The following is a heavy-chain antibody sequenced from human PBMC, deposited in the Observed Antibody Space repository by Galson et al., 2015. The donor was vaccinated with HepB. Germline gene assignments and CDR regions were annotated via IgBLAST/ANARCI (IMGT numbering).Heavy chain of an antibody. Sequence: PALVKPTQTLTLTCTFSGFSLNSREPRVSWIRQPPGKALEWLARIEWDNKKFYSASLKTRLTISKDTSKNQVVLTLTNVDPVDTATYYCVHIGPAAVDSWGLGTLVTVSS. D-gene: IGHD6-13*01. CDR1: GFSLNSREPR. CDR2: IEWDNKK. J-gene: IGHJ5*02. CDR3: VHIGPAAVDS. V-gene: IGHV2-70*04.